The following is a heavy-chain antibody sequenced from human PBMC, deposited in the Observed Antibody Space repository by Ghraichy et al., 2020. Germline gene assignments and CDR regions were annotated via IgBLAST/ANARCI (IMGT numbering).Heavy chain of an antibody. CDR3: ARGPDGRGYSYGPDPDYYYYGMDV. J-gene: IGHJ6*02. Sequence: SVKVSCKASGGTFSSYAISWVRQAPGQGLEWRGGIIPIFGTANYAQKFQGRVTITPDESTSTAYMELSSLRSEDTAVYYCARGPDGRGYSYGPDPDYYYYGMDVWGQGTTVTVSS. CDR2: IIPIFGTA. V-gene: IGHV1-69*13. D-gene: IGHD5-18*01. CDR1: GGTFSSYA.